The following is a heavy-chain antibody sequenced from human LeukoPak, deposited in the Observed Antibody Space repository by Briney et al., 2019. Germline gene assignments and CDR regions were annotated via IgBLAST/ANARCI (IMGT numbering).Heavy chain of an antibody. Sequence: PSETLSLTCTVSGGSISSSSYYWGWIRQPPGKGLEWIGSIYYSGSTYYNPSLKSRVTISVDTSKNQFSLKMTSVTAADTAVYSCARCGRSIAVASFDYWGQGTLVTVSS. CDR1: GGSISSSSYY. V-gene: IGHV4-39*01. J-gene: IGHJ4*02. CDR3: ARCGRSIAVASFDY. D-gene: IGHD6-19*01. CDR2: IYYSGST.